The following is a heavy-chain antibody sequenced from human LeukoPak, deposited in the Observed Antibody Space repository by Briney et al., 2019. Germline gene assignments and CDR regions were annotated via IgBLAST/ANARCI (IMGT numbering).Heavy chain of an antibody. J-gene: IGHJ4*02. CDR1: GFTFSDYA. CDR3: ARSPPGRTNSTYYAY. CDR2: IGPIGVYT. D-gene: IGHD2-2*01. V-gene: IGHV3-64*01. Sequence: GGSLRLSCAASGFTFSDYAMHWVRQAPGKGLEFVSVIGPIGVYTYYANSVKGRFTISRDNSKSTVSLQMGSLRDEDMAVYYCARSPPGRTNSTYYAYWGRGTLVTVSS.